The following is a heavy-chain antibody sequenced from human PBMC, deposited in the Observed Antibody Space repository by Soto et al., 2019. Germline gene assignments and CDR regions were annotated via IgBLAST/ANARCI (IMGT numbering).Heavy chain of an antibody. CDR2: NIPIFGPA. V-gene: IGHV1-69*01. CDR3: GRGSSWTKVEY. CDR1: GGTVSNSA. Sequence: QVQLVQSGAEVRKPGSSVKVSCKASGGTVSNSAISWLRQAPGQGLEWMGGNIPIFGPAVYARKFRGRVTITADESTSTAYMELSAVGSEDTAVYYCGRGSSWTKVEYWGQGTLVTVSS. D-gene: IGHD2-15*01. J-gene: IGHJ4*02.